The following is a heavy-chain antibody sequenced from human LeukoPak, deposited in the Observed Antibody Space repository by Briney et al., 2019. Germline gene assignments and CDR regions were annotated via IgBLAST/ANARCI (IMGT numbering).Heavy chain of an antibody. CDR3: SRTDSGSWYPFDY. D-gene: IGHD6-13*01. CDR1: GGSISSYY. J-gene: IGHJ4*02. Sequence: SETLSLTCTVSGGSISSYYWSWIRQPPGKGLEWIGYIYYSGSTNYNPSLKSRVTISVDTSKNQFSLKLSSVTPADTAVYYCSRTDSGSWYPFDYWGRGTVVTVSS. V-gene: IGHV4-59*12. CDR2: IYYSGST.